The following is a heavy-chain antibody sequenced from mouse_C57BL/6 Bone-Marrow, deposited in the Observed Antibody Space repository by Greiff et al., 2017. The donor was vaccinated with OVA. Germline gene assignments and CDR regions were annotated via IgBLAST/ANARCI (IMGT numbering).Heavy chain of an antibody. CDR3: DKRRYYGSSPYAMDY. D-gene: IGHD1-1*01. J-gene: IGHJ4*01. V-gene: IGHV2-5*01. CDR1: GFSLTSYG. CDR2: IWRGGST. Sequence: VQVVESGPGLVQPSQSLSITCTVSGFSLTSYGVHWVRQSPGQGLEWLGVIWRGGSTDYNAAFMSRLSITKDNSKSQVFFKMNSLQADDTAIYYGDKRRYYGSSPYAMDYWGQGTSVTVSA.